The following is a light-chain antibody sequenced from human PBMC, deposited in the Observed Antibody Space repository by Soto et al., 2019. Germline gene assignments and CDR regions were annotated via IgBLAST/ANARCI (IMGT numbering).Light chain of an antibody. CDR3: QQYNNWPPGT. CDR2: GAS. J-gene: IGKJ2*02. Sequence: EIVMTQSPATLSVSPGERATLSCMASQSVSSNLAWYQQKPGQAPRLLIYGASTRATGIPARISGSGSGTEFTLTISSLQSEDFAVYYCQQYNNWPPGTFGQGTKLEIK. V-gene: IGKV3-15*01. CDR1: QSVSSN.